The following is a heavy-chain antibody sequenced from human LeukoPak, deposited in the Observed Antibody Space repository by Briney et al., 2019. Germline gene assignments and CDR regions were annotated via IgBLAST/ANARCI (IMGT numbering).Heavy chain of an antibody. CDR3: ARSYSSGYDY. CDR1: GGSISSYY. Sequence: SETLSLTRTVSGGSISSYYWSWIRQPPGKGLEWIGYIYYSGSINYNPSLKSRVTISVDTSKNQFSLKLSSVTAADTAVYYCARSYSSGYDYWGQGTLVTVSS. CDR2: IYYSGSI. J-gene: IGHJ4*02. V-gene: IGHV4-59*01. D-gene: IGHD6-19*01.